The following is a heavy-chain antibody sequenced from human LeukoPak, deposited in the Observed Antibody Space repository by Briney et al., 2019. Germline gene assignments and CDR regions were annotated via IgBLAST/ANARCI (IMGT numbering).Heavy chain of an antibody. CDR2: IYPGDSDT. J-gene: IGHJ5*02. Sequence: PGESLKISCKGSGYNFTSYWIGWVLQMPGKGLEWMGIIYPGDSDTRYSPSFQGQVTISADKSISTAYLQWSSLKASDTAMYYCARHQGVLYYDILTGYRRSNWFDPWGQGTLVTVSS. CDR3: ARHQGVLYYDILTGYRRSNWFDP. V-gene: IGHV5-51*01. CDR1: GYNFTSYW. D-gene: IGHD3-9*01.